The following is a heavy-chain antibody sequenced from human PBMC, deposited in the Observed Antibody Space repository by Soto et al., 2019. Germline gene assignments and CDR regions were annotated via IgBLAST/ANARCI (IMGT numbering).Heavy chain of an antibody. CDR3: AKDGSYDSSGYYYFDY. CDR2: ISGSGGST. D-gene: IGHD3-22*01. CDR1: GFTFSSYA. J-gene: IGHJ4*02. Sequence: GGSLRLSCAASGFTFSSYAMSWVRQAPGKGLEWVSAISGSGGSTYYADSVKGRFTISRDNSKNTLYLQMNSLRAEDTAVYYCAKDGSYDSSGYYYFDYWGQGTPVTVSS. V-gene: IGHV3-23*01.